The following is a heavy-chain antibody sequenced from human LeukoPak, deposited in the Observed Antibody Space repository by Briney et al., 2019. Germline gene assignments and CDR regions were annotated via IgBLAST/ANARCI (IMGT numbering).Heavy chain of an antibody. CDR1: GYSFTSYW. CDR2: IYPGDSDT. D-gene: IGHD3-10*01. Sequence: GESLKISCKGSGYSFTSYWIGWVRQMPGKGLEWMGIIYPGDSDTRYSSSFQGQVTISADKSISTAYLQWSSLKASDTAMYYCARAKMVRGSVWWFDPWGQGTLVTVSS. CDR3: ARAKMVRGSVWWFDP. V-gene: IGHV5-51*01. J-gene: IGHJ5*02.